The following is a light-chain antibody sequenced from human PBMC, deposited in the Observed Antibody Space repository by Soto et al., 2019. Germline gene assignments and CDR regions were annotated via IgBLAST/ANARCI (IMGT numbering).Light chain of an antibody. CDR2: EDS. V-gene: IGLV2-23*01. CDR3: CSYVGSYV. J-gene: IGLJ1*01. Sequence: QSVLTQPASVSGSPGQSITISCTGTSSDVGWYQQHPGKAPKLMIYEDSKRPSGVSNRFSGSKSGNTASLTISGLQAEDEADYYCCSYVGSYVFGTGTKLTVL. CDR1: SSDVG.